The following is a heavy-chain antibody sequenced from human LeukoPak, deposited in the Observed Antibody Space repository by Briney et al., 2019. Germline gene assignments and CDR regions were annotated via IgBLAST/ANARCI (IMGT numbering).Heavy chain of an antibody. CDR3: ARGSRGDSYGVLDY. Sequence: GASVKVSCKASGYTFTGYYMHWVRQAPGQGLEWMGWISAYNGNTNYAQTLQGRVTMTRDTSTSTAHMELRSLRSDDTAVYYCARGSRGDSYGVLDYWGQGTLVTVSS. V-gene: IGHV1-18*04. D-gene: IGHD5-18*01. J-gene: IGHJ4*02. CDR1: GYTFTGYY. CDR2: ISAYNGNT.